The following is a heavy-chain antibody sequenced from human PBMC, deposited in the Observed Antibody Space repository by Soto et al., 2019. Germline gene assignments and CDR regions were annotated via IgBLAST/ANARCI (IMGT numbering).Heavy chain of an antibody. CDR2: IYWNDDK. D-gene: IGHD1-26*01. J-gene: IGHJ5*02. CDR3: AREGAIVPRFFDP. CDR1: GFSLSTNGVD. V-gene: IGHV2-5*01. Sequence: QITLKESGPTLVKPTETLTLICTFSGFSLSTNGVDVGWIRQPPGKALEWLALIYWNDDKRYSPSLQSRLTITKDSSKNQVVFTMTNLDPVDTATYYCAREGAIVPRFFDPWGQGILVTVSS.